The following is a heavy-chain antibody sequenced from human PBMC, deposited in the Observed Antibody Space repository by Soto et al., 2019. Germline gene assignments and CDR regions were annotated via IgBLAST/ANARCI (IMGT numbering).Heavy chain of an antibody. CDR1: GGSISSSNW. CDR2: IYHSGST. V-gene: IGHV4-4*02. J-gene: IGHJ6*02. CDR3: ARGILGYCSGGSCSSTGGMDV. Sequence: QVQLQESGPGLVKPSGTLSLTCAVSGGSISSSNWWSWVRQPPGKGLEWIGEIYHSGSTNYNPSLKRRVTISVDKSKNQFSLKLSSVTAADTAVYYCARGILGYCSGGSCSSTGGMDVWGQGTTVTVSS. D-gene: IGHD2-15*01.